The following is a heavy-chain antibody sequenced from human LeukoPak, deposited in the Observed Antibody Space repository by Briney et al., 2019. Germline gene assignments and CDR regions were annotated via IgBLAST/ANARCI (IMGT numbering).Heavy chain of an antibody. CDR3: AGDGVGVLPGDAFDI. Sequence: PGGSLTLSCAASGFSFSTHSMNWVRQAPGKGLEWISFINLDGTDIHYGESVKGRFTIFRDNAKNSLYLQMHTLRAEDTAVYYCAGDGVGVLPGDAFDIWSQGTMVTVSS. D-gene: IGHD1-26*01. V-gene: IGHV3-21*05. CDR1: GFSFSTHS. CDR2: INLDGTDI. J-gene: IGHJ3*02.